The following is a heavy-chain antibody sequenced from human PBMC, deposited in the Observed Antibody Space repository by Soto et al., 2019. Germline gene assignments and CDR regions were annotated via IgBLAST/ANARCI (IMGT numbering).Heavy chain of an antibody. CDR2: ISGSGGST. D-gene: IGHD3-10*01. V-gene: IGHV3-23*01. CDR1: GFTFSSYA. CDR3: AKDQEYYYGSGSYYKPGAFDI. J-gene: IGHJ3*02. Sequence: GGSLRLSCAASGFTFSSYAMSWVRQAPGKGLEWVSAISGSGGSTYYADSVKGRFTISRDNSKNTLYLQMNSLRAEDTAVYYCAKDQEYYYGSGSYYKPGAFDIWGQGTMVTVSS.